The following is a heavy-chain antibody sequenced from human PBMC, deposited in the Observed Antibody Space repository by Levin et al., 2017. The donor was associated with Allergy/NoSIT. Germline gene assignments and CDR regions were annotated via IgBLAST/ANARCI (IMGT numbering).Heavy chain of an antibody. CDR2: ISGSGGST. CDR3: AKETDGDYDWSFDL. V-gene: IGHV3-23*01. D-gene: IGHD4-17*01. J-gene: IGHJ2*01. CDR1: GFPFSSYA. Sequence: LSLPCAASGFPFSSYAMNWVRQAPGKGLEWVSAISGSGGSTYYADSVKGRFAISRDNSKNTLYLHVNSLRAEDTAVYYCAKETDGDYDWSFDLWGRGTLVTVSS.